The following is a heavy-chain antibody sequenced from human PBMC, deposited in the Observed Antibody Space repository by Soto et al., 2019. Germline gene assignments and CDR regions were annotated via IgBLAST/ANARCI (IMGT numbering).Heavy chain of an antibody. D-gene: IGHD1-1*01. CDR1: GFTFSDYY. V-gene: IGHV3-11*06. Sequence: PGGSLRLSCAASGFTFSDYYMSWIRQAPGKGLEWVSYISSSSSYTNYADSVKGRFTISRDNAKNSLYLQMNSLRAEDTAVYYCTRGPRSTSTGTGAFWGQGTLVTVSS. CDR3: TRGPRSTSTGTGAF. J-gene: IGHJ4*02. CDR2: ISSSSSYT.